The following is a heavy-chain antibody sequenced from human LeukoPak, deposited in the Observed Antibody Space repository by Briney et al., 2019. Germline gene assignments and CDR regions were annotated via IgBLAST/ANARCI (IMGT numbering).Heavy chain of an antibody. D-gene: IGHD2-2*01. CDR1: GDSITSGSYY. Sequence: SQTLSLTCTVSGDSITSGSYYWAWIRQPPGKGLEWIGEINHSGSTNYNPSLKSRVTISVDTSKNQFSLKLSSVTAADTAVYYCARGGVVPAAKFDYWGQGTLVTVSS. J-gene: IGHJ4*02. CDR3: ARGGVVPAAKFDY. CDR2: INHSGST. V-gene: IGHV4-39*07.